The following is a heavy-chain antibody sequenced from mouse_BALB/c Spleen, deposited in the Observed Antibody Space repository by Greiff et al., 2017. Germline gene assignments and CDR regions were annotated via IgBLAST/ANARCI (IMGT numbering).Heavy chain of an antibody. Sequence: QVQLKQSGAELMKPGASVKISCKATGYTFSNYWIEWVKQRPGHGLEWIGGILPGSGSTNYNEKFKGKATFTADTSSNTAYMQLSSLTSEDSAVYYCARSYGNYGYYFDCWGEGTTLTVSS. D-gene: IGHD2-10*02. V-gene: IGHV1-9*01. J-gene: IGHJ2*01. CDR1: GYTFSNYW. CDR3: ARSYGNYGYYFDC. CDR2: ILPGSGST.